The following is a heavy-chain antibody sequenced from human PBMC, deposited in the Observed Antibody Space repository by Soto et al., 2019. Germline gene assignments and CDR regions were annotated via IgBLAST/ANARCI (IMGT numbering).Heavy chain of an antibody. CDR1: GASVRSPIFY. CDR3: ARIVYDAFDF. V-gene: IGHV4-61*01. J-gene: IGHJ3*01. D-gene: IGHD3-16*02. Sequence: SETLSLTCAVSGASVRSPIFYWSWIRQPPGKGLDWIGYMYHSGLTNYNPSLKSRVTISADTSKNQFSLKLSSLTAADTALYYCARIVYDAFDFWGPGTMVTVSS. CDR2: MYHSGLT.